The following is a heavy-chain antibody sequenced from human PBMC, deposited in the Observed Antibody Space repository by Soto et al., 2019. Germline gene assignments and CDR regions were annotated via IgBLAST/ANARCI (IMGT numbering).Heavy chain of an antibody. CDR3: ARVATIRPDYYYYMDV. D-gene: IGHD5-12*01. CDR2: IYYSGST. CDR1: GGSVSSGSYY. V-gene: IGHV4-61*01. Sequence: SETLSLTCTVSGGSVSSGSYYWSWIRQPPGKGLEWIGYIYYSGSTNYNPSLKSRVTISVDTSKNQFSLKLSSVTAADTAVYYCARVATIRPDYYYYMDVWGKGTTVTVSS. J-gene: IGHJ6*03.